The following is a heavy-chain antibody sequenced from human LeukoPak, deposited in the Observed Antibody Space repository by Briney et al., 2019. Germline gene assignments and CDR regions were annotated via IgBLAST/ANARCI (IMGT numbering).Heavy chain of an antibody. Sequence: PGGSLRLSCAASGFTFSDAWMNWVRQAPGKGLEWVGRIKSKRDGETADYAAPVKGRFTISRDDSRNTLYLQMNSLETEDRAVYYCSTDRGVTTWGQGTLVTVSS. CDR2: IKSKRDGETA. V-gene: IGHV3-15*01. D-gene: IGHD3-10*01. CDR1: GFTFSDAW. CDR3: STDRGVTT. J-gene: IGHJ5*02.